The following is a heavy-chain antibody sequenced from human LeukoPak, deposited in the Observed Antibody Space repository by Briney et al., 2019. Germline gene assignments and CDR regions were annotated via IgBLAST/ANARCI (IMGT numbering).Heavy chain of an antibody. CDR2: IYYSGST. Sequence: SETLSLTCTVSGGSISSYYWSWIRQPPGKGLEWIGYIYYSGSTNYNPSLKSRVTISVDTSKNQFSLKLSSVTAADTAVYYCARGARFYDYWGQGTLVTVSS. V-gene: IGHV4-59*01. CDR3: ARGARFYDY. CDR1: GGSISSYY. J-gene: IGHJ4*02. D-gene: IGHD2/OR15-2a*01.